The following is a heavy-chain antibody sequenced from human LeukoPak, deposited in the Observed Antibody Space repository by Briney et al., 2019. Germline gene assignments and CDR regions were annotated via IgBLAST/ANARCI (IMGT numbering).Heavy chain of an antibody. CDR1: GFTFSSYS. V-gene: IGHV3-48*04. J-gene: IGHJ5*02. Sequence: GGSLRLPCAASGFTFSSYSMNWVRQAPGKGLEWVSYISSSGSTIYYADSVKGRFTISRDNAKNSLYLQMNSLRTEDTAVYFRARVLGYCTSNSCQKRGWFDPWGQGTLVTVSS. D-gene: IGHD2-2*01. CDR2: ISSSGSTI. CDR3: ARVLGYCTSNSCQKRGWFDP.